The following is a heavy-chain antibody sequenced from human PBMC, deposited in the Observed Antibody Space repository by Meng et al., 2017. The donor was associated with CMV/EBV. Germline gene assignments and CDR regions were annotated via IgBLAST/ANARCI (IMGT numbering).Heavy chain of an antibody. D-gene: IGHD1-14*01. CDR3: ARDLPGGWFDP. CDR2: IYYSWST. CDR1: GGSISSYY. J-gene: IGHJ5*02. V-gene: IGHV4-59*01. Sequence: SETLSLTCTVSGGSISSYYWSWIRQPPGKGLEWIGYIYYSWSTNYNPSLKSRVTISVDTSKNQFSLKLSSVTAADTAVYYCARDLPGGWFDPWGQGTLVTVSS.